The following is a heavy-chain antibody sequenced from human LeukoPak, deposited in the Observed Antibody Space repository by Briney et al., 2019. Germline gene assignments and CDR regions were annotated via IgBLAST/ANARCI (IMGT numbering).Heavy chain of an antibody. CDR3: ARIPQGGWSGYYYFDY. V-gene: IGHV1-18*01. CDR1: GYTFTTYV. CDR2: ISTYNGNT. Sequence: ASVNVSCKASGYTFTTYVINWVRQAPGQGLEWMGWISTYNGNTHYAEKLQGRVTMTTDTSTSTGYMELRSLTSEDTAVYYCARIPQGGWSGYYYFDYWGQGTLVTVSS. J-gene: IGHJ4*02. D-gene: IGHD3-3*01.